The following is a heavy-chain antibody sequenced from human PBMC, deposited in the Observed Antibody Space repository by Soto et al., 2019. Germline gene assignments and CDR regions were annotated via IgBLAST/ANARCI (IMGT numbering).Heavy chain of an antibody. Sequence: PSETLSLTCTVSGGSISRGGYFWSWIRQHPGKGLEWIGYIYYSGSTYYNPSLKSRVTISVDTSQNQFSLKLSSVTAADTAVYYCARGQPVGELRAPGFDQWGQGTLVTVPS. CDR1: GGSISRGGYF. CDR3: ARGQPVGELRAPGFDQ. J-gene: IGHJ4*02. V-gene: IGHV4-30-4*08. CDR2: IYYSGST. D-gene: IGHD3-10*01.